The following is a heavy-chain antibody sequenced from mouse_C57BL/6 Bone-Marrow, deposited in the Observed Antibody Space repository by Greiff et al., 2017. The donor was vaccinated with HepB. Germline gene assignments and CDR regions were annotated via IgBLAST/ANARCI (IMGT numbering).Heavy chain of an antibody. CDR3: ARHEGAGDSNYPYYAMDY. J-gene: IGHJ4*01. V-gene: IGHV1-62-2*01. CDR1: GYTFTEYT. Sequence: QVQLQQSGAELVKPGASVKLSCKASGYTFTEYTIHWVKQRSGQGLEWIGWFYPGSGSIKYNEKFKDKATLTADKSSSTVYMELSRLTSEDSAVYFCARHEGAGDSNYPYYAMDYWGQGTSVTVSS. D-gene: IGHD2-5*01. CDR2: FYPGSGSI.